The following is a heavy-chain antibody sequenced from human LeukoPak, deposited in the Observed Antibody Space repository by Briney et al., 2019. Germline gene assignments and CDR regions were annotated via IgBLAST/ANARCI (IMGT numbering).Heavy chain of an antibody. D-gene: IGHD3-16*01. CDR1: GGSISSYY. CDR2: IYYSGYT. Sequence: SETLSLTCTVSGGSISSYYWSWIRQPPGKGLEWIGYIYYSGYTNYNPSLKSRVTISVDTSKNQFSLKLSSVTAADTAVYYCARVFEYWYFDLWGRGTLVTVSS. CDR3: ARVFEYWYFDL. V-gene: IGHV4-59*01. J-gene: IGHJ2*01.